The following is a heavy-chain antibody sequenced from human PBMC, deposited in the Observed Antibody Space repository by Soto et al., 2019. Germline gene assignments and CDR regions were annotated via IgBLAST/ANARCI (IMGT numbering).Heavy chain of an antibody. Sequence: GGSLRLSCAGSGFTFSSHAMSWVRQAPGKGLEWVSTISGSVGSTYYADSVKGRFTISRDNSKSTLYLQMNSLRAEDTALYYCAKDDGTVSNLYYFDYWGQGALVTVSS. CDR1: GFTFSSHA. CDR2: ISGSVGST. J-gene: IGHJ4*02. V-gene: IGHV3-23*01. CDR3: AKDDGTVSNLYYFDY. D-gene: IGHD4-17*01.